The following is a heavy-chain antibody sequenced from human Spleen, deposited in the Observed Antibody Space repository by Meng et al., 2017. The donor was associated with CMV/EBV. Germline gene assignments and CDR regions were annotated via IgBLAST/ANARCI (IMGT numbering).Heavy chain of an antibody. D-gene: IGHD2-2*01. V-gene: IGHV4-4*02. Sequence: CAVSGGSISSSNWWSWVRQTPGKGLAWIGGIYGSGSTKYNPSLNSRVTISLDKSKNQFSLNLTSVTAADTAVYYCARALGGTSYFDYWGQGTLVTVSS. CDR1: GGSISSSNW. CDR2: IYGSGST. J-gene: IGHJ4*02. CDR3: ARALGGTSYFDY.